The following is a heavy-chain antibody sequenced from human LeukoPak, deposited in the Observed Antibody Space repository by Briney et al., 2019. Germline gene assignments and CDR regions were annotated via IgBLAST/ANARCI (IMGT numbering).Heavy chain of an antibody. V-gene: IGHV3-23*01. CDR1: GLNFRAYV. CDR3: SKGQYYFDY. Sequence: LAGGSLRLSCGATGLNFRAYVMTWVRQAPGKGLERVSSISPRGGTTFYADAVKGRFTISRDNSMSTLYLHISSPRAEDTAVYFCSKGQYYFDYWGQGTLVTVSS. J-gene: IGHJ4*02. CDR2: ISPRGGTT.